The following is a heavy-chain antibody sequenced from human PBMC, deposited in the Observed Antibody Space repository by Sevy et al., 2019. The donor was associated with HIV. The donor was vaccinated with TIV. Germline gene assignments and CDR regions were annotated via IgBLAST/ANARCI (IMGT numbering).Heavy chain of an antibody. CDR1: GGSFSGYY. CDR3: ARAGGTTVTTSDYYYGMDV. CDR2: INHSGST. D-gene: IGHD4-17*01. J-gene: IGHJ6*02. V-gene: IGHV4-34*01. Sequence: SETLSLTCAVYGGSFSGYYWSWIRQPPGKGLEWIGEINHSGSTNYNPSLKSRVTISVDTSKNQFSLKLSSVTAADTAVYYCARAGGTTVTTSDYYYGMDVWGQGTTVTVSS.